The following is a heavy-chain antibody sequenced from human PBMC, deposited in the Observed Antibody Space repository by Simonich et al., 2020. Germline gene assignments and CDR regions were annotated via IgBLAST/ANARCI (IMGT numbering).Heavy chain of an antibody. CDR3: ARASRGTWWYYYFDY. D-gene: IGHD2-15*01. CDR1: GYTFTSYG. V-gene: IGHV1-18*01. Sequence: QVQLVQSGAEVKKPGASVKVSCKASGYTFTSYGISGVRQSPGQGLEWMGGISADNGNTNYAQKLQGRVTMTTDTSTSTAYMELRSLRSDDTAVYYWARASRGTWWYYYFDYWGQGTLVTVSS. CDR2: ISADNGNT. J-gene: IGHJ4*02.